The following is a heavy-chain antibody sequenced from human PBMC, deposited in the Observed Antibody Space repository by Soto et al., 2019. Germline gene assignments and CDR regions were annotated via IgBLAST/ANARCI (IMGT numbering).Heavy chain of an antibody. D-gene: IGHD6-6*01. J-gene: IGHJ6*03. CDR2: ISYDGSNK. Sequence: PGGSLRLSCAASGFTFSSYVMHWVRQAPGKGLEWVAVISYDGSNKYYADSVKGRFTISRDNSKNTLYLQMNSLRAEDTAVYYCAKDSEYSSPSGLYYYYMDVWGKGTTVTVSS. V-gene: IGHV3-30*18. CDR1: GFTFSSYV. CDR3: AKDSEYSSPSGLYYYYMDV.